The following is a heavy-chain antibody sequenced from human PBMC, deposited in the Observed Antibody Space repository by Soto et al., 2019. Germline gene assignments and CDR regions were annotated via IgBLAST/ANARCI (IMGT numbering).Heavy chain of an antibody. J-gene: IGHJ6*02. Sequence: GGSLRLSCAASGFTFSSYSMNWVRQAPGKGLEWVSSISSSSSYIYYADSVKGRFTISRDNAKNSLYLQMNSLRAEDTAVYYCARMVRGADGDVWGQGTTVTVSS. CDR2: ISSSSSYI. V-gene: IGHV3-21*01. CDR1: GFTFSSYS. CDR3: ARMVRGADGDV. D-gene: IGHD3-10*01.